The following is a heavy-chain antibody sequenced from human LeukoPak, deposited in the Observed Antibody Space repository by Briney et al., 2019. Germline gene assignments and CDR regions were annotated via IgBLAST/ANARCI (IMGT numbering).Heavy chain of an antibody. V-gene: IGHV1-69*06. CDR3: ARVPYQPDAFDI. D-gene: IGHD1-14*01. Sequence: ASVKVSCKASGGTFSSYAISWVRQAPGQGLEWMGGIIAIFGTANYAQKFQGRVTITADKSTSTAYMELSSLRSEDTAVYYCARVPYQPDAFDIWGQGTMVTVSS. J-gene: IGHJ3*02. CDR1: GGTFSSYA. CDR2: IIAIFGTA.